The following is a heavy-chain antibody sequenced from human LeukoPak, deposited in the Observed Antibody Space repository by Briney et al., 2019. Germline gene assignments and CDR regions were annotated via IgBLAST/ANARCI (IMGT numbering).Heavy chain of an antibody. CDR3: ARLLIRGRVAATD. CDR1: GGSISSSSYY. D-gene: IGHD2-15*01. V-gene: IGHV4-39*07. J-gene: IGHJ4*02. Sequence: PSETLSLTCTVSGGSISSSSYYWGWIRQPPGKGLEWIGEINHSGSTNYNPSLKSRVTISVDTSKNQFSLKLSSVTAADTAVYYCARLLIRGRVAATDWGQGTLVTVSS. CDR2: INHSGST.